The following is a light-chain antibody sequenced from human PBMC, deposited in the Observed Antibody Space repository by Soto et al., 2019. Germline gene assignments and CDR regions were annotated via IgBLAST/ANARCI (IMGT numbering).Light chain of an antibody. J-gene: IGKJ2*01. Sequence: DIQMTQSPSTLSASVGERVTITCGASQSISSWLAWYQQNPGKAPKLLIYDASSLESGVPSRFSGSGSGTEFTLTISSLQPDDFASHYCQQYNSYSYTFGQGTKLEIK. CDR2: DAS. V-gene: IGKV1-5*01. CDR1: QSISSW. CDR3: QQYNSYSYT.